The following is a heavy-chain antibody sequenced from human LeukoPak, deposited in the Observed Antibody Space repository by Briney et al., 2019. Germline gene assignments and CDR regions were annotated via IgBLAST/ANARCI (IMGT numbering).Heavy chain of an antibody. V-gene: IGHV3-15*01. D-gene: IGHD5-12*01. Sequence: RGCLRLSCAASGFTLSKAWMSWVRQAPRKGLEWVGRIKTKTNGGITDYAAPVKVRFTISREDSKNTLYLQMNSLKTEDTAVYYCTTDNVEGIVATIFGSHDYYYYMDVWGKGTTVTISS. CDR1: GFTLSKAW. CDR2: IKTKTNGGIT. CDR3: TTDNVEGIVATIFGSHDYYYYMDV. J-gene: IGHJ6*03.